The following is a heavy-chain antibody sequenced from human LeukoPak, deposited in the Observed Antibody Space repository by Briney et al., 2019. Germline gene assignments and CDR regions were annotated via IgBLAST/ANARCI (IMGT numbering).Heavy chain of an antibody. Sequence: GGSLRLSCVASGFTFSIYTMTWFRQAPGKGVECVSSISGSWETTYFADSVRCRFTLSRDNSRNTLFLQMDSLRVDDTAVYYCAKAKGGLWGQGTLVTVSS. V-gene: IGHV3-23*01. CDR2: ISGSWETT. J-gene: IGHJ4*02. CDR3: AKAKGGL. D-gene: IGHD2-15*01. CDR1: GFTFSIYT.